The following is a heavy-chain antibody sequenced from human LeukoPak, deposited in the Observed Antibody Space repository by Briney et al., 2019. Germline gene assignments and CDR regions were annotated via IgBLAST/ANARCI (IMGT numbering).Heavy chain of an antibody. Sequence: SETLSLTCAVYGGSFSGYYWGWIRQPPGKGLEWIGSIYYSGSTYYNPSLKSRVTISVDTSKNQFSLKLSSVTAADTAVYYCAKTAEAAAAFYWFDPWGQGTLVTVSS. CDR3: AKTAEAAAAFYWFDP. CDR1: GGSFSGYY. J-gene: IGHJ5*02. CDR2: IYYSGST. V-gene: IGHV4-39*01. D-gene: IGHD6-13*01.